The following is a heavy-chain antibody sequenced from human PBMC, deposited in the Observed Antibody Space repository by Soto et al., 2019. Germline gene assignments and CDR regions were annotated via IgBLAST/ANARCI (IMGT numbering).Heavy chain of an antibody. CDR3: ARAWVVVTAPDY. Sequence: QVQLVQSGAEEKKPGASVKVSCKASGYTFTSYAMHWVRQAPGQRLEWMGWINAGNGNTKYSQKSQGTRTITRDTAASTAYMELSSLTSEDTAVYYCARAWVVVTAPDYWGQGTLVTVSS. CDR2: INAGNGNT. D-gene: IGHD2-21*02. J-gene: IGHJ4*02. CDR1: GYTFTSYA. V-gene: IGHV1-3*05.